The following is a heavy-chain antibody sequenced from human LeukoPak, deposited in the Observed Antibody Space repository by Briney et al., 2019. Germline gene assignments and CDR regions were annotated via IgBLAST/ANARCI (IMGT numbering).Heavy chain of an antibody. CDR1: GFTFNTYW. CDR2: VRQDGGEG. CDR3: ARATWTTADFDY. J-gene: IGHJ4*02. Sequence: PGGSLRLSCAASGFTFNTYWMTWVRQAPGRGLEWVANVRQDGGEGHYVDSVKGRFTMSRDNAENSLYLQLNSLRVEDTAVYYCARATWTTADFDYWGQGTLVTVSS. V-gene: IGHV3-7*01. D-gene: IGHD1-1*01.